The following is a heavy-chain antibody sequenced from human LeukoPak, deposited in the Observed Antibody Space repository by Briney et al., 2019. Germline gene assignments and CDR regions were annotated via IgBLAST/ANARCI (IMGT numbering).Heavy chain of an antibody. V-gene: IGHV3-9*01. Sequence: GGSLSLSCAASGFTFDDYVIQWVRQAPGKGLEGVSGISWNSGSIGYEDSVKGRFTISRDNAKNSVYLQMNSQRAVDPALNYCAKDEKAVAGDTYMDVGGKGATVTASS. D-gene: IGHD6-19*01. CDR2: ISWNSGSI. CDR3: AKDEKAVAGDTYMDV. CDR1: GFTFDDYV. J-gene: IGHJ6*03.